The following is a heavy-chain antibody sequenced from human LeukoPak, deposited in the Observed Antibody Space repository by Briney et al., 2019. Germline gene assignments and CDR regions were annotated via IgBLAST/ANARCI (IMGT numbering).Heavy chain of an antibody. V-gene: IGHV3-11*04. Sequence: GSLRLSCAASGFAFSDYFMAWIRQAPGKGLEWLSYIGGSDSPTNYADSVKGRFTISRDNAENSLYLQMNSLRAEDTAVYYCARDHCSGGSCYSAYWGQGTLVTVSS. CDR3: ARDHCSGGSCYSAY. D-gene: IGHD2-15*01. J-gene: IGHJ4*02. CDR2: IGGSDSPT. CDR1: GFAFSDYF.